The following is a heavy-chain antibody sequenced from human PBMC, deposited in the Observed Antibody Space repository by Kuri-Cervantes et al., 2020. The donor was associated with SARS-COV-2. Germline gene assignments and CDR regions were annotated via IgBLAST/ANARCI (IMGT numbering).Heavy chain of an antibody. CDR1: GYTFTSYD. V-gene: IGHV1-8*01. J-gene: IGHJ4*02. Sequence: ASVKVSCKASGYTFTSYDINWVRQATGQGLEWMGWMNPNSGNTGYAQKFQGRVTMTRNTSISTAYMELSSLRSDDTAVYYCARTDIVLMVYAIFREDYWGQGTLVTVSS. CDR2: MNPNSGNT. D-gene: IGHD2-8*01. CDR3: ARTDIVLMVYAIFREDY.